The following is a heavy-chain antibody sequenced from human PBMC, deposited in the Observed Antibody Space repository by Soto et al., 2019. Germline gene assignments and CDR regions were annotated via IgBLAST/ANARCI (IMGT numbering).Heavy chain of an antibody. D-gene: IGHD3-3*01. J-gene: IGHJ6*02. CDR2: INAGNGNT. Sequence: QVQLVQSGAEEKKPGASVKVSCKASGYTFTSYAMHWVRQAPGQRLEWMGWINAGNGNTKYLQKFQGRVTITRDKSANTADMELSSLRSEDTAVYYGASGYDFWGGMDGWGQGTTVTDSS. CDR1: GYTFTSYA. V-gene: IGHV1-3*05. CDR3: ASGYDFWGGMDG.